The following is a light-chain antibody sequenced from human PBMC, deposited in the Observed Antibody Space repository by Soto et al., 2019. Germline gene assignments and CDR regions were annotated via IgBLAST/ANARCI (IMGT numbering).Light chain of an antibody. CDR2: KAS. Sequence: DIQLTHCPSFLSSYVGYRATINYLSSQGISSYLAWYQQKPGKAPKLLIYKASTLKSGVPSRFSGSGSGTDFTLTIRSLQPEDFATYYCQQTYTTPEITFGQGTRLEI. CDR1: QGISSY. J-gene: IGKJ5*01. CDR3: QQTYTTPEIT. V-gene: IGKV1-9*01.